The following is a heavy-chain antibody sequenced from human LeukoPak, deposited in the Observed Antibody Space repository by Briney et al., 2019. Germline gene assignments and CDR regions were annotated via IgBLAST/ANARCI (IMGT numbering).Heavy chain of an antibody. CDR1: GGTFSSYT. CDR2: IIPILGIA. CDR3: ARDLRYYYGSGTGQDAFDI. D-gene: IGHD3-10*01. J-gene: IGHJ3*02. Sequence: GASVKVSCTASGGTFSSYTISWVRQAPGRGLEWMGRIIPILGIANYAQKFQGRVTITADKSTSTAYMELSSLRSEDTAVYYCARDLRYYYGSGTGQDAFDIWGQGTMVTVSS. V-gene: IGHV1-69*04.